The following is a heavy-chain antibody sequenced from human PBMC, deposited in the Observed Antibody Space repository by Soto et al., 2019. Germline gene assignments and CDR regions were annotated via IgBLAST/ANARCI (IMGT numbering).Heavy chain of an antibody. Sequence: ASVKVSCKASGYTFTGYYMHGVRQAPGQGLEWMGWINPNSGGTNYAQKFQGRVTMTRDTSISTAYMELSRLRSDDTAVYYYAREIATIFGVVIITVWSGMDVSGQGITVTVS. CDR3: AREIATIFGVVIITVWSGMDV. V-gene: IGHV1-2*02. J-gene: IGHJ6*02. CDR1: GYTFTGYY. CDR2: INPNSGGT. D-gene: IGHD3-3*01.